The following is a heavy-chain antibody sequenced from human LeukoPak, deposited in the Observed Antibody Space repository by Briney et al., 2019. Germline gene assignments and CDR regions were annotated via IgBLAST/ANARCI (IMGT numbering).Heavy chain of an antibody. CDR3: ARGLKIPVADDYSNAQYYYYYYMDV. Sequence: PSETLSLTCTVSGGSISSGDYYWSRIRQPPGKGLEWIGYIYYSGSTYYNPSLKSRVTISVDTPKNQFSLKLSSVTAADTAVYYCARGLKIPVADDYSNAQYYYYYYMDVWGKGTTVTVSS. D-gene: IGHD4-11*01. CDR2: IYYSGST. CDR1: GGSISSGDYY. J-gene: IGHJ6*03. V-gene: IGHV4-30-4*08.